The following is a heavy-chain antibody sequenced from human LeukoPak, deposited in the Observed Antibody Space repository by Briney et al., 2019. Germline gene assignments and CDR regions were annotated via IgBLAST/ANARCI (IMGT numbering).Heavy chain of an antibody. D-gene: IGHD6-19*01. CDR1: GFTFSSYG. Sequence: GGSLRLSCAASGFTFSSYGMHWVRQAPGKGLEWVAVIWYDGSNKYYADSVKGRFTISRDNSKNTLYLQMNSLRAEDTAVYYCARDPVSGHKYYYYYYGMDVWGQGATVTVSS. V-gene: IGHV3-33*01. CDR2: IWYDGSNK. J-gene: IGHJ6*02. CDR3: ARDPVSGHKYYYYYYGMDV.